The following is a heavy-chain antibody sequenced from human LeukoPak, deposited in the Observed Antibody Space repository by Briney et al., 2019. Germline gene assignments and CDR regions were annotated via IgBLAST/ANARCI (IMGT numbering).Heavy chain of an antibody. J-gene: IGHJ6*02. CDR3: ARDPHYGMDV. Sequence: PSETLSLTCTVSGGSISSGGYYWSWIRQPPGKGLEWIGEINHSGSTNYNPSLKSRVTISVDTSKNQFSLKLSSVTAADTAVYYCARDPHYGMDVWGQGTTVTVSS. CDR1: GGSISSGGYY. V-gene: IGHV4-39*07. CDR2: INHSGST.